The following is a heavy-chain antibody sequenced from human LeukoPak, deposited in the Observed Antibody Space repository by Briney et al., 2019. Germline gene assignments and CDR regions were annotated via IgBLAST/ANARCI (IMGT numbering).Heavy chain of an antibody. D-gene: IGHD3-22*01. CDR1: GFTFNIHW. J-gene: IGHJ4*02. CDR2: IKPDGNDK. Sequence: GGSLRLSCVASGFTFNIHWMTWVRQAPGKGLEWVATIKPDGNDKFLVDSVKGRFTISRDNAKNSLYLQMNSLRAEDTAVYYCATPLDYYDSSGYHQGGDWGQGTLVTVSS. V-gene: IGHV3-7*03. CDR3: ATPLDYYDSSGYHQGGD.